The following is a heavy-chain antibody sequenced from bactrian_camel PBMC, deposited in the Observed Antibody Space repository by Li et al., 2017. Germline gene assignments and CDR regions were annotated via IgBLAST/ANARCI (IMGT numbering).Heavy chain of an antibody. V-gene: IGHV3S40*01. CDR2: ITTGTGNT. Sequence: DVQLVESGGGLVQAGGSLRLSCVASGFTYSSYCMGWFRQAPGKEREGVATITTGTGNTDYADSVKGRFTISQDGAENTVYLQMNGLKPEDTAMYYCAAVRYGVTWYPLCRARSADFGYWGQGTQVTVS. CDR1: GFTYSSYC. J-gene: IGHJ6*01. CDR3: AAVRYGVTWYPLCRARSADFGY. D-gene: IGHD6*01.